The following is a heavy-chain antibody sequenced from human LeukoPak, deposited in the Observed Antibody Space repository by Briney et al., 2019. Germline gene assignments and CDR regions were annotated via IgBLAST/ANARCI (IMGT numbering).Heavy chain of an antibody. CDR3: ARDGSNWSNDYYHGVDV. CDR2: VYYSGSA. Sequence: PSETLSLTCTVSGDSVTTYYWSWIRQPPGKGLEWLGYVYYSGSATYNPSLKSRVTISVDTSKDQFSLRLSSVTAADTAVYYCARDGSNWSNDYYHGVDVWGQGTTVTVSS. J-gene: IGHJ6*02. D-gene: IGHD4-11*01. V-gene: IGHV4-59*02. CDR1: GDSVTTYY.